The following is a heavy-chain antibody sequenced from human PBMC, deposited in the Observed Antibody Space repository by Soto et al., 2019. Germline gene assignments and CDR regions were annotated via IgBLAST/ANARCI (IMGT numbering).Heavy chain of an antibody. V-gene: IGHV6-1*01. D-gene: IGHD3-16*01. CDR1: GDSVSGNSAA. Sequence: SQTLSLTCAISGDSVSGNSAAWNWIRQSPSRGLEWLGRTYYRSKWYNDYAVSVKSRITVTPDTSKNQFSLHLNSVTPKDTAVYYCAREVPYYESRDSYFDYWGQGALVTVSA. CDR2: TYYRSKWYN. J-gene: IGHJ4*02. CDR3: AREVPYYESRDSYFDY.